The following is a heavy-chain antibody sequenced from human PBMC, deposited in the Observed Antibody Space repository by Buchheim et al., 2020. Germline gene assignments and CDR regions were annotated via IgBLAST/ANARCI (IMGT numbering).Heavy chain of an antibody. CDR3: ARGRRYYYDSSGYYSGNWFDP. CDR2: INPSGGST. D-gene: IGHD3-22*01. Sequence: QVQLVQSGAEVKKPGASVKVSCKASGYTFTSYYMHWVRQAPGQGLEWMGIINPSGGSTSYAQKFQGRVTMTRNTSISTAYMELSSLRSEDTAVYYCARGRRYYYDSSGYYSGNWFDPWGQGTL. J-gene: IGHJ5*02. V-gene: IGHV1-46*01. CDR1: GYTFTSYY.